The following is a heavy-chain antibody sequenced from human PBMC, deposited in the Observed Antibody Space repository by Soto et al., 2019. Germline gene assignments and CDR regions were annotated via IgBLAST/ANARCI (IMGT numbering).Heavy chain of an antibody. D-gene: IGHD6-6*01. CDR2: IYSGDST. Sequence: EVQLVETGGGLIQPGGSLRLSCAASGFTVSNNYMSWVRQAPGKGLEWVSIIYSGDSTFYADSVKGRFTISGDNSKNTLYLQMTSRSAEDTAVYYCARGSNSLDYWGQGTLVTVSS. CDR3: ARGSNSLDY. CDR1: GFTVSNNY. V-gene: IGHV3-53*02. J-gene: IGHJ4*02.